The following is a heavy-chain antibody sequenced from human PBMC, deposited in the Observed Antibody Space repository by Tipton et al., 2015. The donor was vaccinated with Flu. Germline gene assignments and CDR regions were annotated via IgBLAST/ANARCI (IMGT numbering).Heavy chain of an antibody. V-gene: IGHV4-59*01. CDR3: ARQIPAATKGRFDS. D-gene: IGHD2-2*01. Sequence: TLSLTCTISGGSMSQYYWSWIRQSPGEGLEWIGYIYYTGNPNYNPSLRSRVTISVDTSKNQVSLKLTSVTAADTAMYYCARQIPAATKGRFDSWGQGILVTVSS. CDR2: IYYTGNP. J-gene: IGHJ5*01. CDR1: GGSMSQYY.